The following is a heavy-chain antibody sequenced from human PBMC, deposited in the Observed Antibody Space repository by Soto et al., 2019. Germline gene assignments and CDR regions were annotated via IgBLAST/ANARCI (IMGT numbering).Heavy chain of an antibody. Sequence: EVKLLEAGGALVQPGGSLRLSCEASGFTFIDHDMSWVRQAPGKGLEWVSSITVGGAQKDYGQSVKGRFTISRDNSNETLFLQRDRLQVEDTAIYFCTRMPGGGWQRFFDYWGQGTVVTVSS. J-gene: IGHJ4*02. CDR3: TRMPGGGWQRFFDY. V-gene: IGHV3-23*01. CDR2: ITVGGAQK. D-gene: IGHD5-12*01. CDR1: GFTFIDHD.